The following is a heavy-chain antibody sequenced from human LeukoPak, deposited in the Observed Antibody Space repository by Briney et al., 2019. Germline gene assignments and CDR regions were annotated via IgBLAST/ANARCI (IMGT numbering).Heavy chain of an antibody. CDR2: ISAYNGNT. CDR3: ARDRWITYYYGMDV. V-gene: IGHV1-18*01. CDR1: GYTFTSYG. J-gene: IGHJ6*02. D-gene: IGHD3-16*01. Sequence: GESLKISCKASGYTFTSYGISWVRQAPGQGLEWMGWISAYNGNTNYAQKLQGRVTMTTDTSTSTAYMELRSLRSDDTAVYYCARDRWITYYYGMDVWGQGTTVTVSS.